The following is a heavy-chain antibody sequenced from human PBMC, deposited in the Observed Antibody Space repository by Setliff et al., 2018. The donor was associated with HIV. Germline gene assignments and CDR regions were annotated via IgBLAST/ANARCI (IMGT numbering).Heavy chain of an antibody. J-gene: IGHJ4*02. CDR1: GGSFSGYY. V-gene: IGHV4-34*01. CDR2: INHSGRT. D-gene: IGHD1-1*01. Sequence: SETLSLTCAVYGGSFSGYYWAWIRQPPGKGLEWIGEINHSGRTNYNPSLKSRVTMSVDTSKNQFSLRLRSVTAADTALYYCARVIGWNDASDCWGQGTVVTVSS. CDR3: ARVIGWNDASDC.